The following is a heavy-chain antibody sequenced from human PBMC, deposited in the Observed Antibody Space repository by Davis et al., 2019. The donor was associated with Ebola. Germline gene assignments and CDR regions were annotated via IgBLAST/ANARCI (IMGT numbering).Heavy chain of an antibody. Sequence: GESLKISCVGFEFTFSRYWMNWARQAPGKGLEWVANVNYDGSKTYFVDSVKGRFTVSRDNTKNSLYLQMSRLKAEDTAVYFCARGVRNQQQVRWPDYMDVWGKGTTVTVSS. CDR2: VNYDGSKT. CDR3: ARGVRNQQQVRWPDYMDV. J-gene: IGHJ6*03. V-gene: IGHV3-7*01. D-gene: IGHD1-14*01. CDR1: EFTFSRYW.